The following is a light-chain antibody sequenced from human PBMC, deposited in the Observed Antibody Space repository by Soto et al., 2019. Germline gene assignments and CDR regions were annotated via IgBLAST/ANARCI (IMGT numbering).Light chain of an antibody. CDR1: QSVSSN. CDR2: GAS. CDR3: QQYNSYSWT. J-gene: IGKJ1*01. Sequence: IVMTQSPATLSVSPWERATLSCRASQSVSSNLAWYQQKPGQAPRLLIYGASTRATGIPARFSGSGSGTEFTLTISSLQSEDFAVYYCQQYNSYSWTFGQGTKVDIK. V-gene: IGKV3-15*01.